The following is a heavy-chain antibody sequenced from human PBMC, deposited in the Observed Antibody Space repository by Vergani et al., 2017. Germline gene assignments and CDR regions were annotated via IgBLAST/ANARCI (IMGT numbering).Heavy chain of an antibody. D-gene: IGHD6-6*01. Sequence: EVQLVESGGGLVQPGRSLRLSCAASGFTFDDYAMHWVRHAPGKGLEWVSGISWNSGSIGYADSVKGRFTISRDNAKNSLYLQMNSLRAEDTALYYCAKDISSSSRAAGWFDPWGQGTLVTVSS. J-gene: IGHJ5*02. CDR2: ISWNSGSI. V-gene: IGHV3-9*01. CDR3: AKDISSSSRAAGWFDP. CDR1: GFTFDDYA.